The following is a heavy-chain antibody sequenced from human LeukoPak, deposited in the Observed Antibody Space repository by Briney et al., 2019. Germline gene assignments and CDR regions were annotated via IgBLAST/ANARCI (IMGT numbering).Heavy chain of an antibody. CDR2: IYHSGST. CDR3: ARTPIYGDPPYYFDY. J-gene: IGHJ4*02. V-gene: IGHV4-59*12. D-gene: IGHD4-17*01. CDR1: GGSISSYY. Sequence: PSETLSLTCTVSGGSISSYYWSWIRQPPGKGLEWIGYIYHSGSTDYNPSLKSRVTMSVDTSKNQFSLKLSSVTAADTAVYYCARTPIYGDPPYYFDYWGQGTLVTVSS.